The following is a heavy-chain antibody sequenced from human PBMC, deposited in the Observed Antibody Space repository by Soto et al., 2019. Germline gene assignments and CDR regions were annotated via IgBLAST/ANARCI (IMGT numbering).Heavy chain of an antibody. D-gene: IGHD2-8*02. V-gene: IGHV3-48*03. CDR1: GFTFSSYE. J-gene: IGHJ4*02. Sequence: SVGSLRLSCAASGFTFSSYEMNWVRQAPGKGLEWVSDITSTGSTRYYADSVKGRFTISRDNAKNSLYLQMNSLRAEDTAVYYCARGYCTSSACHWNFDYWGQGTLVTVSS. CDR2: ITSTGSTR. CDR3: ARGYCTSSACHWNFDY.